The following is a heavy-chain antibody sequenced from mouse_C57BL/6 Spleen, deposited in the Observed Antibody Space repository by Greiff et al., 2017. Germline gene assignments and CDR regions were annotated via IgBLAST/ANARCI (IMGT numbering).Heavy chain of an antibody. Sequence: QVQLQQPGAELVRPGTSVKLSCKASGYTFTSYWMHWVKQRPGQGLEWIGVIDPSDSYTNYNQQFKGKATLTVDTSSSTAYMQLSSLTSEDSAVYYCAGGYGSGYVGRFAYWGQGTLVTVSA. V-gene: IGHV1-59*01. CDR2: IDPSDSYT. J-gene: IGHJ3*01. D-gene: IGHD1-1*01. CDR1: GYTFTSYW. CDR3: AGGYGSGYVGRFAY.